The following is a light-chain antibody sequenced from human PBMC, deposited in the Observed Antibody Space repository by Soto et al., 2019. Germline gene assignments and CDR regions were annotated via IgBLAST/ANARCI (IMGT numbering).Light chain of an antibody. V-gene: IGLV2-14*01. Sequence: QSVLTQPASVSGSPGQSITISCTGTHSDVGGYKYVSWYQQRPGKAPKLMIYEVSNRPSGISNRFSGFKSGNTASLTISGLQAEDEADYWCSSYTNSTTYVFGTGTKLTVL. J-gene: IGLJ1*01. CDR2: EVS. CDR3: SSYTNSTTYV. CDR1: HSDVGGYKY.